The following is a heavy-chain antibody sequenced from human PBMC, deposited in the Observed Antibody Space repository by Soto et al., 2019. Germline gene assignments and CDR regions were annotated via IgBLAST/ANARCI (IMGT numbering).Heavy chain of an antibody. V-gene: IGHV3-23*01. CDR2: ISGSGGST. CDR1: GFTFSSYA. J-gene: IGHJ6*03. Sequence: GGSLRLSCAASGFTFSSYAMSWVRQAPGKGLEWVSAISGSGGSTYYADSVKGRFTISRDNSKNTLYLQMNSLRAEDTAVYYCARRVFGVVTMNMDVWGKGTTVTVSS. CDR3: ARRVFGVVTMNMDV. D-gene: IGHD3-3*01.